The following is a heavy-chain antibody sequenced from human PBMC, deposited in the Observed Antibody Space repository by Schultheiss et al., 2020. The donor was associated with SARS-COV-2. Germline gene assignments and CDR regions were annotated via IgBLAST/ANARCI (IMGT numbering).Heavy chain of an antibody. D-gene: IGHD6-13*01. CDR3: ARGLGTRSSSFNWFDP. CDR1: GGSISSHNW. CDR2: IYYSGST. J-gene: IGHJ5*02. V-gene: IGHV4-4*02. Sequence: SQTLSLTCAVSGGSISSHNWWSWIRQPPGKGLEWIGYIYYSGSTNYNPSLKSRVTISVDTSKNQFSLKLSSVTAADTAVYYCARGLGTRSSSFNWFDPWGQGTLVTVSS.